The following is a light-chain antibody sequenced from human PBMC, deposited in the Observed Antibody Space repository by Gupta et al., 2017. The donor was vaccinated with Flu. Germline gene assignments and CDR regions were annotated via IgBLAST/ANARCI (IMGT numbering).Light chain of an antibody. CDR2: GVT. CDR3: CSYAGTFTFV. Sequence: TNNDVGNYDYVSWYQQHPGKAPKLMIYGVTKRPSGVPDRFSGSKSGNTASLAISGLQAEDEANYYYCSYAGTFTFVFGGGTKLTVL. CDR1: NNDVGNYDY. J-gene: IGLJ2*01. V-gene: IGLV2-11*03.